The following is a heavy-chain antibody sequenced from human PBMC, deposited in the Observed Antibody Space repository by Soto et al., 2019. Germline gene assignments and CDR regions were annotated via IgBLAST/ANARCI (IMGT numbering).Heavy chain of an antibody. Sequence: QVQLQESGPGLVRPSGTVSLTCAVSGVSISSDNWWSWVRPPPGKALEWIGEIHPSGSTNYNPSLKSRVTMSVVPAKDLFSLTLNSVPAADTAFYYCARDQGSHPGDWGQGTLVSVSS. V-gene: IGHV4-4*02. CDR3: ARDQGSHPGD. CDR2: IHPSGST. D-gene: IGHD6-13*01. J-gene: IGHJ4*02. CDR1: GVSISSDNW.